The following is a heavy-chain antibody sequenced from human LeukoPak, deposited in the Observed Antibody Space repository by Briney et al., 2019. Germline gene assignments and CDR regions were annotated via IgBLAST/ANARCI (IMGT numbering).Heavy chain of an antibody. CDR3: ARHLGGYSRSPGPINWFDP. CDR2: IYYSGST. CDR1: GGSISSYY. V-gene: IGHV4-59*08. Sequence: PSETLSLTCTVSGGSISSYYWSWVRQPPGKGLEWIGYIYYSGSTNYNPSLKSRVTISVDTSKNQFSLKLSSVTAADTAVYYCARHLGGYSRSPGPINWFDPWGQGTLVTVSS. J-gene: IGHJ5*02. D-gene: IGHD5-12*01.